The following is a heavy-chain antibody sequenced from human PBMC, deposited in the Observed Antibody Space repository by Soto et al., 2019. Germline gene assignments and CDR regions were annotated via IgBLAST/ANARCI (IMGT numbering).Heavy chain of an antibody. V-gene: IGHV3-23*01. Sequence: EVQLLESGGGLVQPGGSLRLSCAASGFTFSSYAMSWVRQAPGKGLEWVSAISGSGGSTYYADSVKGRFTISRDNSTNTLYVQMNSLRAEDTAVYYCAKDLGVTHYYGMDVWGQGTTVTVSS. CDR3: AKDLGVTHYYGMDV. J-gene: IGHJ6*02. CDR1: GFTFSSYA. D-gene: IGHD2-21*02. CDR2: ISGSGGST.